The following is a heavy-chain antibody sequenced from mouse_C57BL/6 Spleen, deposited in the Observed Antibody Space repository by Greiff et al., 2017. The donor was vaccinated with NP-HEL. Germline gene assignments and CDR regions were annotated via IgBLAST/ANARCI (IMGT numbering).Heavy chain of an antibody. CDR2: IDPETGGT. J-gene: IGHJ3*01. Sequence: QVQLQQSGAELVRPGASVTLSCKASGYTFTDYEMHWVKQTPVHGLEWIGAIDPETGGTAYNQKFKGKAILTADKSSSTAYMELRSLTSEDSAVYYCTRNYSNSAGFAYWGQGTLVTVSA. CDR1: GYTFTDYE. V-gene: IGHV1-15*01. D-gene: IGHD2-5*01. CDR3: TRNYSNSAGFAY.